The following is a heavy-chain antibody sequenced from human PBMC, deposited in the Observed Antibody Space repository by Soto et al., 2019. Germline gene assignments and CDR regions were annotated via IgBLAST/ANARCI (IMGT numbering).Heavy chain of an antibody. CDR3: STSSGWYAFDI. CDR2: ISDSTNNI. Sequence: GGSLRLSCAASGLTFSSYSMNWVRQAPGKGLEWVSSISDSTNNIYYADSVKGRFTISRDNAKNSLYLQMNSLRAEDTAVYYCSTSSGWYAFDIRGQGTMVTVSS. J-gene: IGHJ3*02. CDR1: GLTFSSYS. V-gene: IGHV3-21*01. D-gene: IGHD6-19*01.